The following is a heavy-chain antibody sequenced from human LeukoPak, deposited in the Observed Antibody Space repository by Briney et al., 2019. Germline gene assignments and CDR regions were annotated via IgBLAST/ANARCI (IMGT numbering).Heavy chain of an antibody. V-gene: IGHV7-4-1*02. Sequence: ASVKVSCKASGYTFTSYAMNCARQAPGQGLEWMGWINTNTGNPTYAQGFTGRFVFSLDTSVSTAYLQISSLKAEDTAVYYCARARSGRPQNWFDPWGQGTLVTVSS. J-gene: IGHJ5*02. CDR3: ARARSGRPQNWFDP. CDR1: GYTFTSYA. CDR2: INTNTGNP.